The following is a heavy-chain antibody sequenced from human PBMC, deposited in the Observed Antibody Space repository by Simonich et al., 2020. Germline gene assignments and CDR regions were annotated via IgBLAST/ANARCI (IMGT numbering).Heavy chain of an antibody. CDR3: ARGALTGDYYYMDV. CDR2: INPNSGGQ. Sequence: QVQLVQSGAEVKKPGASVKVSCKASGYTFTGYYMHWVRQAPGQGLEGMGWINPNSGGQNSAQKLQGRVTMTRDTSISTAYMELSRLRSDDTAVYYCARGALTGDYYYMDVWGKGTTVTVSS. CDR1: GYTFTGYY. D-gene: IGHD7-27*01. J-gene: IGHJ6*03. V-gene: IGHV1-2*02.